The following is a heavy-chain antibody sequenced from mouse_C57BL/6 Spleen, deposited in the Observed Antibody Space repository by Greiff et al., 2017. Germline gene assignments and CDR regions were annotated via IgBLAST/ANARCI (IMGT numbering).Heavy chain of an antibody. V-gene: IGHV5-6*01. D-gene: IGHD3-3*01. J-gene: IGHJ2*01. Sequence: EVKLMESGGDLVKPGGSLKLSCAASGYTFSSYGMSWVRQTPDQRLEWVATISSGGSYTYYPDSVKGRFTIPRDNAENTLYLQMSSLKAEDSAMYDCATQLGRDYFGYWGQGTTLAVAS. CDR2: ISSGGSYT. CDR1: GYTFSSYG. CDR3: ATQLGRDYFGY.